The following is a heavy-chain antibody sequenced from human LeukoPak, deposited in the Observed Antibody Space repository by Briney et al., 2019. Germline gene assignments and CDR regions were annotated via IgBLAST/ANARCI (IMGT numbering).Heavy chain of an antibody. V-gene: IGHV1-46*01. D-gene: IGHD6-19*01. CDR1: GYTFTNYY. Sequence: ASVKVSCKASGYTFTNYYMHWVRQAPGQGLEWMGLINPGGGNTNYAQNFQGRVTITADESTSTAYMELSSLRSEDTAVYYCASPGSIAVAGSFDYWGQGTLVTVSS. CDR3: ASPGSIAVAGSFDY. J-gene: IGHJ4*02. CDR2: INPGGGNT.